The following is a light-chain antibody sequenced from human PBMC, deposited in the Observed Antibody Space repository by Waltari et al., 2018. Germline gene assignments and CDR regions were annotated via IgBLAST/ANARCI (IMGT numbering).Light chain of an antibody. Sequence: EIVLTQSPATLSLSPVAGATLSCRASQSVSTYLAWYQEKPGQAPRLLIYDASNRATGIPARFSGSGSGTDFTLTISGLEPEDSAVYYCQHRFNWPLTFGGGTKVEIK. J-gene: IGKJ4*01. CDR1: QSVSTY. CDR3: QHRFNWPLT. V-gene: IGKV3-11*01. CDR2: DAS.